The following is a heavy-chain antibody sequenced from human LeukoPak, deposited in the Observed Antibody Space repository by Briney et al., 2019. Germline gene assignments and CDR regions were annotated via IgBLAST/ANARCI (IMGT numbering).Heavy chain of an antibody. V-gene: IGHV3-20*01. CDR3: ARARMRSGSYYRLDYYYGMDV. CDR2: INWNGGSI. Sequence: PGGSLRLSCAASGFTFDDYGMSWVRQAPGKGLEWVSGINWNGGSIGYADSVKGRFTISRDNAKNSLYLQMNSLRAEDTALYHCARARMRSGSYYRLDYYYGMDVWGQGTTVTVS. D-gene: IGHD3-10*01. CDR1: GFTFDDYG. J-gene: IGHJ6*02.